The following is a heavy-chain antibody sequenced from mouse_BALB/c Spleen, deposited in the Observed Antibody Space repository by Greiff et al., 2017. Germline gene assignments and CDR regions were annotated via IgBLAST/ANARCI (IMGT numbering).Heavy chain of an antibody. CDR3: APLLRPINDYYAMDY. J-gene: IGHJ4*01. CDR1: GFNIKDTY. V-gene: IGHV14-3*02. CDR2: IDPANGNT. Sequence: EVQLQQSGAELVKPGASVKLSCTASGFNIKDTYMHWVKQRPEQGLEWIGRIDPANGNTKYDPKFQGKATITADTSSNTAYLQLSSLTSEDTAVYYCAPLLRPINDYYAMDYWGQGTSVTVSS. D-gene: IGHD1-2*01.